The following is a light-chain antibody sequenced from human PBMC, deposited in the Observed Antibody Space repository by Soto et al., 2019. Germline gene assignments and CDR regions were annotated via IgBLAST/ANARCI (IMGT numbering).Light chain of an antibody. V-gene: IGKV1-5*03. CDR1: HTFSSW. Sequence: DNQMTQSPSTLSRSVGDRVTITCRASHTFSSWLAWYQQKRGKAPKLLLYNASTLKSGVPSRLSGSGSGTEFTLTISSLQSDDFATYSCQQLNNYPWPFGQGTKVDIK. CDR3: QQLNNYPWP. CDR2: NAS. J-gene: IGKJ1*01.